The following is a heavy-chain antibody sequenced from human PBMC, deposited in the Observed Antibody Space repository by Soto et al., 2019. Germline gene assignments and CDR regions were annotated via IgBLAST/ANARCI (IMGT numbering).Heavy chain of an antibody. D-gene: IGHD3-9*01. V-gene: IGHV1-3*01. CDR2: INAGNGNT. CDR1: GYTFTSYA. CDR3: ARHILRYFDWAEHTYGMGV. J-gene: IGHJ6*02. Sequence: GASVKVYCKASGYTFTSYAMHWVRQAPGQRLEWMGWINAGNGNTKYSQKFQGRVTITRDTSASTAYMELSSLRSEDTAVYYCARHILRYFDWAEHTYGMGVWGQGTTVTVAS.